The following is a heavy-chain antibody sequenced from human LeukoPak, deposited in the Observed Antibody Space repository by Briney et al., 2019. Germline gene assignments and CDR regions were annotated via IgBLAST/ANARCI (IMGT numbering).Heavy chain of an antibody. CDR3: AKHSSDTGGYSILPYFDY. CDR2: ISGSGDST. V-gene: IGHV3-23*01. CDR1: GFTFSSYA. J-gene: IGHJ4*02. D-gene: IGHD3-22*01. Sequence: PGGSLRLSCAASGFTFSSYAMSWVRQAPGKGLEWVSAISGSGDSTYYADSVKGRFTISRDNSKNTLYLQMNGLRAEDTAVYYCAKHSSDTGGYSILPYFDYWGQGTLVTVSS.